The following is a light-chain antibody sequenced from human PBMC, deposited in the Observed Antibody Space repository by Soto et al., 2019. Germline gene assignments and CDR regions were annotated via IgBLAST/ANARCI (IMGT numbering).Light chain of an antibody. V-gene: IGKV1-5*03. J-gene: IGKJ5*01. CDR1: ESISRW. Sequence: DIPMTQSPSTLSSSVGDRVTITCRASESISRWLAWYQQKPGKAPKLLIYTASSLESGDPSRFSGRGSGTEFTLTLNSLQAEDFATDYCQRHNSFSITVRQATRLEIK. CDR2: TAS. CDR3: QRHNSFSIT.